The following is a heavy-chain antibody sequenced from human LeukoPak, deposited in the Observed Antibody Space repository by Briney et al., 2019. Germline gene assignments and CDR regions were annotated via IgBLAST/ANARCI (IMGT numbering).Heavy chain of an antibody. D-gene: IGHD6-6*01. CDR3: ARGRSSSSNSYDY. V-gene: IGHV4-34*01. CDR2: INHSGST. J-gene: IGHJ4*02. CDR1: GGSFSGYY. Sequence: PSETLSLTCAVYGGSFSGYYWSWIRQPPGKGLEWIGEINHSGSTNYNPSLKSRVTISVDTSKNQFSLKLSSVTAADTAVYYCARGRSSSSNSYDYWGQGTLVTVSS.